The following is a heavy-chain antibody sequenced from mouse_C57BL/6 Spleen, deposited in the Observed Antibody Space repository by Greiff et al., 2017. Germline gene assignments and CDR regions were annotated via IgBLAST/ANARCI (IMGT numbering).Heavy chain of an antibody. D-gene: IGHD1-1*01. CDR1: GYTFTSYW. Sequence: QVQLQQPGAELVMPGASVKLSCKASGYTFTSYWMHWVKQRPGQGLEWIGEIDPSDSYTNYNQKFKGKSTLTVDKSSSTAYMQLSSLTSEDAAVDYCARGGSITTVEGDYWGQGTTLTVSS. J-gene: IGHJ2*01. CDR2: IDPSDSYT. CDR3: ARGGSITTVEGDY. V-gene: IGHV1-69*01.